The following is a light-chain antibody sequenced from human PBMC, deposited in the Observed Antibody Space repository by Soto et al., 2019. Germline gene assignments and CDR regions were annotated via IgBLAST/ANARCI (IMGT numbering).Light chain of an antibody. Sequence: QSALTQPPSVSGSPGQSITISCTGTSSDVGGYNYVSWYQQHPGKAPKLMIYDVTNRPLGVSNRFSGSKSGNTASLTISGLQAEDEADYYCNSYTSSTTLVFGGGTKLTVL. CDR1: SSDVGGYNY. CDR2: DVT. J-gene: IGLJ2*01. CDR3: NSYTSSTTLV. V-gene: IGLV2-14*03.